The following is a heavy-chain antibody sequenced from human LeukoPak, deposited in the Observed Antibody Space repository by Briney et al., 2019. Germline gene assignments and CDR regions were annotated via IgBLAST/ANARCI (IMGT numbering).Heavy chain of an antibody. D-gene: IGHD2-15*01. CDR1: GFTFSSYA. V-gene: IGHV3-23*01. Sequence: PGGSLRLSCAASGFTFSSYAMSWVRQAPGKGLEWVSAISGSGGSTYYADSVNGRFTISRDNSKNTLYLQMNSLRAEDTAVYYCAKDYCSGGSCYSGVPDYWGQGTLVTVSS. J-gene: IGHJ4*02. CDR2: ISGSGGST. CDR3: AKDYCSGGSCYSGVPDY.